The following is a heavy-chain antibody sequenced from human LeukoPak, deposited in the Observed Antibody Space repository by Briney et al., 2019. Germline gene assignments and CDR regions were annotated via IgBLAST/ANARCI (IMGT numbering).Heavy chain of an antibody. CDR3: ARVNWINDY. CDR2: IHHSGST. V-gene: IGHV4-38-2*02. D-gene: IGHD1-20*01. CDR1: GYSIRSGYH. Sequence: SETLSLTCSVSGYSIRSGYHWGWIRQPPGKGLEWIGAIHHSGSTYYNPSLRSRVTISIDTSRNQFSLKLGSVTAADTAVYYCARVNWINDYWGQGTLVTVSS. J-gene: IGHJ4*02.